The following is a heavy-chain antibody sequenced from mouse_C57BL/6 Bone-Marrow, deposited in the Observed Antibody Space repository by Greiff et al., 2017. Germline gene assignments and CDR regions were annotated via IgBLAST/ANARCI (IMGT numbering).Heavy chain of an antibody. D-gene: IGHD1-1*01. V-gene: IGHV5-16*01. CDR2: INYDGSST. CDR1: GFTFSDYY. CDR3: SRGPDYYGSSYQYHFDH. J-gene: IGHJ2*01. Sequence: EVKLVESEGGLVQPGSSMKLSCTASGFTFSDYYMAWVRQVPEKGLEWVANINYDGSSTYYLDSLKSRFIISRDNATSILYLQMSSLKSEDTATYYCSRGPDYYGSSYQYHFDHRGQGTTPPVAS.